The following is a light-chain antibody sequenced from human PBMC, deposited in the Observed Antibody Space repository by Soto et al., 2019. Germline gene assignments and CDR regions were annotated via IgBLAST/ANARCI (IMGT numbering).Light chain of an antibody. CDR2: SNN. Sequence: QSVLTQPPSASGTPGQRVTISCSGSSSNIGSNYVYWYQQLPGTAPKLLIYSNNQRPSGVPDRFSGSKSGTSASLAISGLGSEDEADYYCAAWDDSLSGGVFGGGTKVTVL. CDR1: SSNIGSNY. J-gene: IGLJ2*01. V-gene: IGLV1-47*02. CDR3: AAWDDSLSGGV.